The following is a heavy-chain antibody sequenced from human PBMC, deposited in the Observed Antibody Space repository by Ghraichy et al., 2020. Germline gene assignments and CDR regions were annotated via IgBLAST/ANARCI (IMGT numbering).Heavy chain of an antibody. D-gene: IGHD1-26*01. J-gene: IGHJ3*02. CDR1: GFIFSSYW. CDR2: INQDGSEK. Sequence: GESLNISCAASGFIFSSYWMNWVRQAPGKGLEWVANINQDGSEKYYVDSVEGRFTISRDNAKNLVSLQMNSLRVEDTAVYYCARDASGTQSGYAFDIWGQGTMVSVSS. CDR3: ARDASGTQSGYAFDI. V-gene: IGHV3-7*03.